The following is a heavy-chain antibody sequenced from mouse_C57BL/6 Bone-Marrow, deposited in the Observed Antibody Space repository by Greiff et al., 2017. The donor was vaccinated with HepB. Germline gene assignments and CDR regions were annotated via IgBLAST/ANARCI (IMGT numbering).Heavy chain of an antibody. J-gene: IGHJ3*01. CDR1: GYTFTSYW. CDR3: ARRASLLSWFAY. CDR2: IDPSDSYI. V-gene: IGHV1-50*01. D-gene: IGHD3-1*01. Sequence: QVQLQQPGAEFVKPGASVKLSCKASGYTFTSYWMQWVKQRPGQGLEWIGEIDPSDSYINYNQKFKGKATLTVDTSSSPAYMQLSSLTSEDSAVYYWARRASLLSWFAYWGQGTLVTVSA.